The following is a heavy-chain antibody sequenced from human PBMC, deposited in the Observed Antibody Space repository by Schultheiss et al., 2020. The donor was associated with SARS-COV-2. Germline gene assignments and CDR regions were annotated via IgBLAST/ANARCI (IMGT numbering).Heavy chain of an antibody. CDR1: GGSFSGYY. D-gene: IGHD1-7*01. J-gene: IGHJ5*02. CDR2: INHSGST. CDR3: ARVSKQLELRFDP. Sequence: SETLSLTCAVYGGSFSGYYWSWIRQPPGKGLEWIGEINHSGSTNYNPSLKSRVTISVDKSKNQFSLKLSSVTAADTAVYYCARVSKQLELRFDPWGQGTLVTVSS. V-gene: IGHV4-34*01.